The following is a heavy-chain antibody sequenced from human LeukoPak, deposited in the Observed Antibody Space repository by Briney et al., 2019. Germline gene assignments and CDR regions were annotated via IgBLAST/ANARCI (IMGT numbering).Heavy chain of an antibody. CDR3: ARDVILSGSYYRLDY. D-gene: IGHD1-26*01. Sequence: ASVKVSCKASGYTFTGYYMHWVRQAPGQGLEWMGWINPNSDGTNYAQKFQGRVTMTRDTSISTAYMELSRLRSDDTAVYYCARDVILSGSYYRLDYWGQGTLVTVSS. CDR1: GYTFTGYY. V-gene: IGHV1-2*02. CDR2: INPNSDGT. J-gene: IGHJ4*02.